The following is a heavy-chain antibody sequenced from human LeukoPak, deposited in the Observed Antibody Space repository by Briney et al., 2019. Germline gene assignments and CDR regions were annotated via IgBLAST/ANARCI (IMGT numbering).Heavy chain of an antibody. J-gene: IGHJ4*02. V-gene: IGHV1-2*02. CDR3: ARVDAFRFLEWLPNKYYFDY. CDR1: GYTFTGYY. CDR2: INPNSGGT. Sequence: GASVKVSCKASGYTFTGYYMHWVRQAPGQGLEWMGWINPNSGGTNYAQKLQGRVTMTTDTSTSTAYMELRSLRSDDTAVYYCARVDAFRFLEWLPNKYYFDYWGQGTLVTVSS. D-gene: IGHD3-3*01.